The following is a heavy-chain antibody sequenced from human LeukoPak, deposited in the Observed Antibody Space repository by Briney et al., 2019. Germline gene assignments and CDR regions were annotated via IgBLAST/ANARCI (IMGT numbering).Heavy chain of an antibody. D-gene: IGHD6-19*01. V-gene: IGHV1-69*05. Sequence: GASVKVSCKASGGTFSSYASSWVRQAPGQGLEWMGRIIPIFGTANYAQKFQGRVTITTDESTSTAYMELSSLRSEDTAVYYCARDKVSSSSGWYMPYYFDYWGQGTLVTVSS. CDR1: GGTFSSYA. CDR3: ARDKVSSSSGWYMPYYFDY. CDR2: IIPIFGTA. J-gene: IGHJ4*02.